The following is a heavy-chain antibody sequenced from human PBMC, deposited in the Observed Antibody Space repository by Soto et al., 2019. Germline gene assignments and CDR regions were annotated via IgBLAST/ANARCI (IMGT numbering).Heavy chain of an antibody. CDR2: ISAYNGNT. CDR1: GYTFTSYG. D-gene: IGHD6-6*01. V-gene: IGHV1-18*01. J-gene: IGHJ4*02. Sequence: GASVQVSCKASGYTFTSYGISWVRQAPGQGLEWMGWISAYNGNTNYAQKLQGRVTMTTDTSTSTAYMELRSLRSDDTAVYYCARDHIAAREPASFDYWGQGTLVTVSS. CDR3: ARDHIAAREPASFDY.